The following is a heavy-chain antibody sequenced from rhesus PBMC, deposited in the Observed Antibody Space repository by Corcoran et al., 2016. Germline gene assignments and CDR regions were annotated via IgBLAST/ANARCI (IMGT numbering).Heavy chain of an antibody. CDR2: IDGGSGST. J-gene: IGHJ6*01. Sequence: QVQLQESGPGLVKPSETLSLTCAVYGGSISRNYWNWIRQSPGKGLEWIGYIDGGSGSTSYNPSLKSRVTISTDTSKNQFSLKLSSVTAADTAVYYCARYRGSRLDSWGQGVVVTVSS. D-gene: IGHD3-16*01. V-gene: IGHV4-165*01. CDR3: ARYRGSRLDS. CDR1: GGSISRNY.